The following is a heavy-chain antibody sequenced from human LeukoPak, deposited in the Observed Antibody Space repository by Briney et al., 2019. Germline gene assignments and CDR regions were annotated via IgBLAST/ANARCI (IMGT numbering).Heavy chain of an antibody. CDR1: GYSISSGYY. D-gene: IGHD5/OR15-5a*01. V-gene: IGHV4-38-2*02. J-gene: IGHJ4*02. CDR3: ARSLSVDY. CDR2: IYHSGST. Sequence: SETLSLTRTVSGYSISSGYYWGWIRQPPGKGLEWIGSIYHSGSTYYKPSLKSRVTISVDTSKNQFSLKLSSVTAADTAVYYCARSLSVDYWGQGTLVTVSS.